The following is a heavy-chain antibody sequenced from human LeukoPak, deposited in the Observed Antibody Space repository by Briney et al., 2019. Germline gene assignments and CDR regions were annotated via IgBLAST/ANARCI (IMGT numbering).Heavy chain of an antibody. V-gene: IGHV1-69*06. CDR2: IIPIFGTA. J-gene: IGHJ3*02. CDR3: AREQRSTQTYYYDSSGSDAFDI. D-gene: IGHD3-22*01. Sequence: SVKVSCKASGGTFSSYAISWVRQAPGQGLEWMGGIIPIFGTANYAQKFQGRVTITADKSTSTAYMELSSLRSEDTAVYYCAREQRSTQTYYYDSSGSDAFDIWGQGTMVTVSS. CDR1: GGTFSSYA.